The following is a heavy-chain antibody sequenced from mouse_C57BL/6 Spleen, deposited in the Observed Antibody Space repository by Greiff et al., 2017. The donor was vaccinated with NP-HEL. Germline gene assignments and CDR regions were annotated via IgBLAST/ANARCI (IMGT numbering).Heavy chain of an antibody. J-gene: IGHJ4*01. CDR3: DRHDDYYAMDY. Sequence: VQRVESGPGLVAPSQSLSITCTVSGFSFTSYGVHWVRQPPGKGLEWLVVIWSDGSTTYNSALKSRLSISKDNSKSHVFSKMNRLQTDDTAMYYCDRHDDYYAMDYWGKGTSVTVSS. CDR2: IWSDGST. CDR1: GFSFTSYG. V-gene: IGHV2-6-1*01. D-gene: IGHD2-3*01.